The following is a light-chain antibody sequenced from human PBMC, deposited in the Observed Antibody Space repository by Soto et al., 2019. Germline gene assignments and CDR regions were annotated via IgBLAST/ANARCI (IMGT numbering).Light chain of an antibody. CDR1: HDISTH. CDR2: ETS. Sequence: IQMTQSPSSLSASVGDRVTITCRASHDISTHLNWYQQMSGKAPKLLIYETSNVQTGVPSRFSGHGSGTDFVFTISSLQPEDIGTYYCQQYDNVGITFGQGTRLEIK. V-gene: IGKV1-33*01. CDR3: QQYDNVGIT. J-gene: IGKJ5*01.